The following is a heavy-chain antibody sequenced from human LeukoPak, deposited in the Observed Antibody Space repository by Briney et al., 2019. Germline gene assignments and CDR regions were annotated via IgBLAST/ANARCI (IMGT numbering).Heavy chain of an antibody. CDR3: ATTRNYDTSGYNY. V-gene: IGHV1-18*04. CDR1: GYTFSSYH. Sequence: ASVKVSCKSSGYTFSSYHVRWARQAPGQGREWMGWITSYNGNTNYAQKLQGRVTMTTDTSTTTAYMELRSLRSADTAVYYCATTRNYDTSGYNYWGQGTLVTVSS. D-gene: IGHD3-22*01. CDR2: ITSYNGNT. J-gene: IGHJ4*02.